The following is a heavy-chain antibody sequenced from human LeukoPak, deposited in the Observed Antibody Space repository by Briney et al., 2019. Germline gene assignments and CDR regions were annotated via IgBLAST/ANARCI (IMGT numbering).Heavy chain of an antibody. CDR3: ARGAGWYNY. CDR2: VYHTGKT. CDR1: GDSLTSDY. V-gene: IGHV4-59*01. Sequence: SETLSLTCTVSGDSLTSDYWRWLRQPPGGGLEWIAYVYHTGKTNYNPSLKSRVTISLDMSKKQFSLKMRSLTTADTAVYYCARGAGWYNYWGQGAPVTVSS. J-gene: IGHJ4*02. D-gene: IGHD6-19*01.